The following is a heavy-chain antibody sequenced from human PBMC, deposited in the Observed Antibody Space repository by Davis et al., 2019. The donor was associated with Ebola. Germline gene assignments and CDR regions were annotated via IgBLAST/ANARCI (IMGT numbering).Heavy chain of an antibody. Sequence: PSETLSLTCTVSGISISRHYWSWIRQPPGKRLEWIGSIYYTGSAYYNSSLNSRVTISVDTSENQFSLKLSSVTAADTAMYDCASAGGNGMSDYYYYYMDVWGKGTTVTVSS. D-gene: IGHD2-8*01. CDR3: ASAGGNGMSDYYYYYMDV. J-gene: IGHJ6*03. V-gene: IGHV4-59*11. CDR2: IYYTGSA. CDR1: GISISRHY.